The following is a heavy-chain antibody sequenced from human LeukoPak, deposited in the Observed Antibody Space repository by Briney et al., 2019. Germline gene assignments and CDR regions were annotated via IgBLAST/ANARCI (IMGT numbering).Heavy chain of an antibody. J-gene: IGHJ5*02. CDR1: GYTFTSYD. V-gene: IGHV1-8*01. Sequence: ASVKVSCKASGYTFTSYDINWVRQATGQGLEWMGWMNPNSGNTGYAQKFQGRVTMTRNTSISTAYMELSSLRSEDTAVYYCAREPLDCSSTSCYQENWFDPWGQGTLVTVSS. D-gene: IGHD2-2*01. CDR2: MNPNSGNT. CDR3: AREPLDCSSTSCYQENWFDP.